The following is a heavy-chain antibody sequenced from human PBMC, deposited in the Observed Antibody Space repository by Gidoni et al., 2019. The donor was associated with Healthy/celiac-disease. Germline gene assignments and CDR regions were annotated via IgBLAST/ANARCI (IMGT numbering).Heavy chain of an antibody. J-gene: IGHJ4*02. CDR1: GWSFSVYY. Sequence: QVQLQQCGAGLLKPSETLSLTCAVYGWSFSVYYWSWIRQPPGKGLEWIGEINHSGSTNYNPSLKSRVTISVDTSKNQFSLKLSSVTAADTAVYYCATLVRGYSYGYEGYYFDYWGQGTLVTVSS. CDR3: ATLVRGYSYGYEGYYFDY. D-gene: IGHD5-18*01. CDR2: INHSGST. V-gene: IGHV4-34*01.